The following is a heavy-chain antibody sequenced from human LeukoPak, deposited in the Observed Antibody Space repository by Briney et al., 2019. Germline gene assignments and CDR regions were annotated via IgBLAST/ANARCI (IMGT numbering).Heavy chain of an antibody. CDR2: MNPNSANT. J-gene: IGHJ4*02. Sequence: ASVRVSCKTPGYTFSTYDINWLRQAAGQGLEWMGWMNPNSANTGFAQKFQGRAAITRDTSTATAYLELSGLTSEDTAVYYCARAIRYQLLSDYWGQGTLVTVSS. CDR1: GYTFSTYD. V-gene: IGHV1-8*02. D-gene: IGHD2-2*01. CDR3: ARAIRYQLLSDY.